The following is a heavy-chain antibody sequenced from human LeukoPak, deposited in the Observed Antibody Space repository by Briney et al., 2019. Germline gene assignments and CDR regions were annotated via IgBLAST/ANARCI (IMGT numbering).Heavy chain of an antibody. V-gene: IGHV4-4*07. CDR2: IYTSGST. CDR1: GGSISSYY. Sequence: SETLSLTCTASGGSISSYYWSWIRQPAGKGLEWIGRIYTSGSTNYNPSLKSRVTMSVDTSKNQSSLKLSSVTAADTAVYYCARSQYDAWTQLWLFDYWGQGTLVTVSS. D-gene: IGHD5-18*01. J-gene: IGHJ4*02. CDR3: ARSQYDAWTQLWLFDY.